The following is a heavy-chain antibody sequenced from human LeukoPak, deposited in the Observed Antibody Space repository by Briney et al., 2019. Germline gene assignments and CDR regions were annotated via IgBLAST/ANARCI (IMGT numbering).Heavy chain of an antibody. D-gene: IGHD1-1*01. J-gene: IGHJ4*02. CDR1: GASLRGYY. V-gene: IGHV4-34*12. CDR3: ARGYNWNDPLYYFDY. Sequence: KPSETLSLTGAVFGASLRGYYWGWIRQPPGKGLEWMGRTIHSGSTYYNPSLKSRVTISVDTSKSQFSLKLSSVTAADTAVYYCARGYNWNDPLYYFDYWGQGTLVTVSS. CDR2: TIHSGST.